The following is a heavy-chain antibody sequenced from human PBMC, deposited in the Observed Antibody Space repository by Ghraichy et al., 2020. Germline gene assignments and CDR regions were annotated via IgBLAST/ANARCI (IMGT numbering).Heavy chain of an antibody. V-gene: IGHV5-51*01. J-gene: IGHJ1*01. D-gene: IGHD6-19*01. CDR1: GYTFTSYW. CDR2: IYPGDSDT. Sequence: GESLNISCKGSGYTFTSYWLAWVRQMPGKGLEWMGIIYPGDSDTRYIPAFEDQVTISADKSITTAYLQWNSLKASDSAMYFCAQTGGSGWNSAEFFQYWGQGTLVTVSS. CDR3: AQTGGSGWNSAEFFQY.